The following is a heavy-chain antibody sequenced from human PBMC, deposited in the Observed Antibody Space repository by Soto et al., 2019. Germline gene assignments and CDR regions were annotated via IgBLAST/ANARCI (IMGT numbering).Heavy chain of an antibody. D-gene: IGHD2-2*01. Sequence: SEILSLTCAVSGGSISSGGYSWSWIRQPPGKGLEWIGYIYHSGSTYYNPSLKSRVTISVDRSKNQFSLKLSSVTAADTAVYYCARGGGDVVVPAASSYYYYGMDVWGQGTTVTVSS. CDR3: ARGGGDVVVPAASSYYYYGMDV. CDR2: IYHSGST. V-gene: IGHV4-30-2*01. J-gene: IGHJ6*02. CDR1: GGSISSGGYS.